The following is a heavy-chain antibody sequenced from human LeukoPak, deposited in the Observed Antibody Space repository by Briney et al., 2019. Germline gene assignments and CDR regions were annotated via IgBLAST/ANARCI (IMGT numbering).Heavy chain of an antibody. Sequence: GGSLRLSCAASAFTFSSYSMHWVRQAQGKGLEWVSSITSSSSYIYYADSVKGRFTISRDNAKNSLYLQMNSLRAEDTAVYYCAREWSSSSYYYGMDVWGQGTTVTVS. J-gene: IGHJ6*02. CDR2: ITSSSSYI. CDR3: AREWSSSSYYYGMDV. CDR1: AFTFSSYS. D-gene: IGHD6-6*01. V-gene: IGHV3-21*01.